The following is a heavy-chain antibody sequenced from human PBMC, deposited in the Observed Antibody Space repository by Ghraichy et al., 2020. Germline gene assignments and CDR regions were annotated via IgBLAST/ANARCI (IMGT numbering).Heavy chain of an antibody. CDR1: GYTFTSYY. Sequence: ASVKVSCKASGYTFTSYYMHWVRQAPGQGLEWMGIINPSGGSTSYAQKFQGRVTMTRDTSTSTVYMELSSLRSEDTAVYYCARDLRAAELFYYYYYGMDVWGQGTTVTVSS. CDR2: INPSGGST. J-gene: IGHJ6*02. CDR3: ARDLRAAELFYYYYYGMDV. D-gene: IGHD6-13*01. V-gene: IGHV1-46*01.